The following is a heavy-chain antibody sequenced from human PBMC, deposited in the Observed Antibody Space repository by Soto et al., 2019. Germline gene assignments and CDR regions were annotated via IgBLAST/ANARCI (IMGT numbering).Heavy chain of an antibody. V-gene: IGHV3-23*01. D-gene: IGHD1-20*01. Sequence: ESGGGVVQPGGSLRLSCEASVFTLRSYAMTWIRQAPGKGLEWVSLISANDVGTYYAESVKTRFTISTDQSRNTVYLQMDSLRADDTAIYYCAKAKNDYNWDNRPPFDYWGQGTFVTVSS. J-gene: IGHJ4*02. CDR3: AKAKNDYNWDNRPPFDY. CDR2: ISANDVGT. CDR1: VFTLRSYA.